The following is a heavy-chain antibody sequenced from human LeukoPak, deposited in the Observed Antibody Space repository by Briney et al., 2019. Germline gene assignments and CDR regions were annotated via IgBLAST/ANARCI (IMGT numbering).Heavy chain of an antibody. CDR2: IRYDGSNK. Sequence: GGTLRLSCAASGFTFSSYGMHWVRQAPGKGLEWVAFIRYDGSNKYYADSVKGRFTISRDNSKNTLYLQMNSLRAEDTAVYYCAKARIDYYDSSGYHGAFVYWGQGTLVTVSS. J-gene: IGHJ4*02. CDR3: AKARIDYYDSSGYHGAFVY. D-gene: IGHD3-22*01. CDR1: GFTFSSYG. V-gene: IGHV3-30*02.